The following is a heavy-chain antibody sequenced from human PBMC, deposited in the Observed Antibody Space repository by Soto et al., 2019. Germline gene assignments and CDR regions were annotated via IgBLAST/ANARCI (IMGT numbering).Heavy chain of an antibody. CDR3: ARTQYYYDSSGYVITYYFDY. D-gene: IGHD3-22*01. V-gene: IGHV4-39*01. Sequence: PSETLSLTCTVSGGSISSSSYYWGWIRQPPGKGLECMGSIYYSGSTYYNPSLKIQDTISVDTSKNQFSLKLSSVTAADTAVYYCARTQYYYDSSGYVITYYFDYWGQGTLVTVSS. J-gene: IGHJ4*02. CDR1: GGSISSSSYY. CDR2: IYYSGST.